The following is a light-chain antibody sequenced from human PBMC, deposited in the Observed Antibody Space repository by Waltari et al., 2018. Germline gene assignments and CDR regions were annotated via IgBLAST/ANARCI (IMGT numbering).Light chain of an antibody. Sequence: QSALTQPASVSGSPGQSITISCAGISSDVGGFNFVSWYQQHPGQAPKLMIYDVFNRTSWVSTRCSCAKSDDAAALAITALHAADDAVYYCSSYPASPPDVVFGGGTKVTVL. V-gene: IGLV2-14*03. CDR2: DVF. CDR1: SSDVGGFNF. J-gene: IGLJ3*02. CDR3: SSYPASPPDVV.